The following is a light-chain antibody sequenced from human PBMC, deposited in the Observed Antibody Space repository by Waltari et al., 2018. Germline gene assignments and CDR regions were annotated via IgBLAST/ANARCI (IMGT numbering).Light chain of an antibody. V-gene: IGKV1-5*03. CDR3: QQYNTNSPWT. J-gene: IGKJ1*01. CDR2: KAS. Sequence: DIQMTQSPSTLSASLGDRVTITCRASPSISSWLAWYQQKPGKAPKLLIYKASTLGRGIPSRFSGSGSGTEFTLTISSLQPDDFATYYCQQYNTNSPWTFGQGTKVEIK. CDR1: PSISSW.